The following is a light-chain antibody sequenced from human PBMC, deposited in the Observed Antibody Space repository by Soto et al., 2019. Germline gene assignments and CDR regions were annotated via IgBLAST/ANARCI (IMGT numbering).Light chain of an antibody. CDR1: SRDVGAYNY. V-gene: IGLV2-14*03. J-gene: IGLJ3*02. CDR2: DVT. Sequence: QSVLTQPASVSVSPGQSITISCTGTSRDVGAYNYVSWYQHHPGKAPKLVIYDVTNRPSGVSDRFSGSKSGNTASLTISGVQDEDEADYYCSSYTTTTPRVFGGGTKLTVL. CDR3: SSYTTTTPRV.